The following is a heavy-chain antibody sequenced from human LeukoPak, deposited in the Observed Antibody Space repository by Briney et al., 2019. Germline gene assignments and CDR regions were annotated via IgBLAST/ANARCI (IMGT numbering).Heavy chain of an antibody. D-gene: IGHD3-22*01. J-gene: IGHJ3*02. CDR1: GYSISSGYY. CDR3: ASRLYYYDSSGWRDAFDI. Sequence: KTSETLSLTRTVSGYSISSGYYWGWIRQPPGKGLEWIGSIYHSGSTYYNPSLKSRVTISVDTSKNQFSLKLSSVSAADTAVYYCASRLYYYDSSGWRDAFDIWGQGTMVTVS. CDR2: IYHSGST. V-gene: IGHV4-38-2*02.